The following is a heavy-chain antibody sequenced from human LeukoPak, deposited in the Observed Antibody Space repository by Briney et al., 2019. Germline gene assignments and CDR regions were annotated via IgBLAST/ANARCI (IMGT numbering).Heavy chain of an antibody. CDR1: GFTFSSYA. D-gene: IGHD6-19*01. CDR2: ISYDGSNK. CDR3: ARDLGFLEQWLALFDY. J-gene: IGHJ4*02. Sequence: PGGSLRLSCAASGFTFSSYAMHWVRQAPGKGLEWVAVISYDGSNKYYADSVKGRFTISRDNSKNTLYLQMNSLRAEDTAVYYCARDLGFLEQWLALFDYWGQGTLVTVSS. V-gene: IGHV3-30-3*01.